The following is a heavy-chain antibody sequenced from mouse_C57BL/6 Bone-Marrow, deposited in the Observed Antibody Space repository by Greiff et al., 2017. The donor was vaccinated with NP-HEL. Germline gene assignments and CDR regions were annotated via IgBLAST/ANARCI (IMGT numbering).Heavy chain of an antibody. CDR3: ARGDYDHFDY. V-gene: IGHV1-63*01. CDR2: IYPGGGYT. J-gene: IGHJ2*01. CDR1: GYTFTNYW. D-gene: IGHD2-4*01. Sequence: QVQLQQSGAELVRPGTSVKMSCKASGYTFTNYWIGWAKQRPGHGLEWIGDIYPGGGYTNYNEKFKGKATLTADKSSSTAYMQFSSLTSEDSAIYYCARGDYDHFDYWGQGTTLTVPS.